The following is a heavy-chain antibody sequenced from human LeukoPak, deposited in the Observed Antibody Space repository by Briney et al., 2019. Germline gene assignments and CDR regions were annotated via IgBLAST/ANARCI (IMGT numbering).Heavy chain of an antibody. J-gene: IGHJ4*02. D-gene: IGHD1-26*01. Sequence: GGSLRLSCAASGFTFSSYAMHWVRQPPGKGLEWVAVISYDGSNKYYADSVKGRFTISRDNSKNTLYLQMNSLRAEDTAVYYCARGSDGELDYFDYWGQGTLVTVSS. CDR3: ARGSDGELDYFDY. CDR1: GFTFSSYA. V-gene: IGHV3-30-3*01. CDR2: ISYDGSNK.